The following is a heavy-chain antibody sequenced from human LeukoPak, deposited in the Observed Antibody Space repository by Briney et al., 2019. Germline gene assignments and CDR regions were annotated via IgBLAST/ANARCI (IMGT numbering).Heavy chain of an antibody. CDR1: GGSISSYY. V-gene: IGHV4-59*01. CDR3: VRDKERAYYFDY. CDR2: IYYSGST. J-gene: IGHJ4*02. Sequence: SETLSLTCTVSGGSISSYYWSWIWQPPGKGLEWIRYIYYSGSTNYNPSLKSRVTISVDTSKNQFSLKLTSVTAADTAVYYCVRDKERAYYFDYWGQGMLVTVSS.